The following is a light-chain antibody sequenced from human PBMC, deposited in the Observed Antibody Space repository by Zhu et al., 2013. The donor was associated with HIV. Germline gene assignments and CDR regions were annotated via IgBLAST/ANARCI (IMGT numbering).Light chain of an antibody. CDR3: MQALQTPYT. Sequence: DVVMTQSPLSLPVTLGQPASISCRSSQSLLHINGFNYLDWYLQKPGQSPQLLIFLSSARASGVPDRFSGSRSGTDFTLKISRVEAEDVGVYYCMQALQTPYTFGQGTKLEI. J-gene: IGKJ2*01. CDR1: QSLLHINGFNY. CDR2: LSS. V-gene: IGKV2-28*01.